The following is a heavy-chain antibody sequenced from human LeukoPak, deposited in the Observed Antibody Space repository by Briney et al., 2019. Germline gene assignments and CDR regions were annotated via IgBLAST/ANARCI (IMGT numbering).Heavy chain of an antibody. V-gene: IGHV1-69*05. J-gene: IGHJ4*02. CDR1: GGTFSSYA. Sequence: GASVKVSCKASGGTFSSYAISWVRQAPGQGLEWMGGIIPIFGTANYAQKFQGRVTITTDESTSTAYMELSSLRSEDTAVYYCAVDPPSLRYYFDYWGQGTLVTVSS. D-gene: IGHD3-9*01. CDR2: IIPIFGTA. CDR3: AVDPPSLRYYFDY.